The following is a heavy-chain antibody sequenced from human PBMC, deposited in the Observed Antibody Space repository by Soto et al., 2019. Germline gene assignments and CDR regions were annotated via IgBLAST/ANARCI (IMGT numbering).Heavy chain of an antibody. CDR2: ISASTLTT. J-gene: IGHJ1*01. D-gene: IGHD2-2*01. Sequence: GGSLRLSYSSSEFPFTTGGMSLLHQPPGTGLEWISYISASTLTTFYADSVKGRFTISRDTAQNSLYLQMNSLRDEDTAVYYCARAPQLVAPAATGFGSCGQGTLVTVSS. V-gene: IGHV3-48*02. CDR1: EFPFTTGG. CDR3: ARAPQLVAPAATGFGS.